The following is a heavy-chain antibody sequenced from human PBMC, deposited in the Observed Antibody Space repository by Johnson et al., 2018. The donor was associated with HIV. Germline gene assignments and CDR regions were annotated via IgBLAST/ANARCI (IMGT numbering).Heavy chain of an antibody. V-gene: IGHV3-38-3*01. D-gene: IGHD4-17*01. Sequence: VQLVESRGVLVQPGGSLRLSCAASGFTVSNNEMRWVRQAPGKGLEWVSSISDGSTYYADSRKGRFTISRDNSKNTLYLQMNSLRAEDTAVYYCARAPPYGDYGDTFDIWGQGTMVSVSS. CDR2: ISDGST. J-gene: IGHJ3*02. CDR3: ARAPPYGDYGDTFDI. CDR1: GFTVSNNE.